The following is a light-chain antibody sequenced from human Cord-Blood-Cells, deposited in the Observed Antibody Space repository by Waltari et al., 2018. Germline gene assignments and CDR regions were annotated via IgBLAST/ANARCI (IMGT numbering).Light chain of an antibody. J-gene: IGKJ1*01. CDR2: AAS. V-gene: IGKV1-39*01. CDR3: QQSYSTPPT. CDR1: QSISSY. Sequence: DIQMTQSTYYLSASVGDRVTITCRASQSISSYLNWYQQKPGKAPKLLIYAASSLQSGVPSRFSGSGSGTDFTLTISSLQPEDFATYYCQQSYSTPPTFGQGTKVEIK.